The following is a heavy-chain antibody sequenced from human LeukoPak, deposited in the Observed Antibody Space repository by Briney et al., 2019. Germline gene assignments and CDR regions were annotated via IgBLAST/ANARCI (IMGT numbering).Heavy chain of an antibody. V-gene: IGHV6-1*01. J-gene: IGHJ5*02. CDR2: TYNRSKWYN. CDR1: GDSVSSNSAA. CDR3: ARVVAAAAINWFDP. Sequence: SQTLSLTCAISGDSVSSNSAAWNWIRQSPSRGLEWLGRTYNRSKWYNDYAVSVNSRITINPDTSKNQFSLQLNSVTAEDTAVYYCARVVAAAAINWFDPWGQGTLVTVSS. D-gene: IGHD6-13*01.